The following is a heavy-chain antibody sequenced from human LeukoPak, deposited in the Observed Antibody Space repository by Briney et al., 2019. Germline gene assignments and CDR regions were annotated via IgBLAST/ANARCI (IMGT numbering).Heavy chain of an antibody. V-gene: IGHV4-38-2*02. CDR2: IYHSGST. Sequence: SETLSLTCTVSSYSISSGYYWGWIRQPPGKGLEWIGSIYHSGSTYYNPSLKSRVTISVDTSKNQFSLKLSSVTAADTAVYYCARDGMITFGGVIVNGAFDIWGQGTMVTVSS. CDR1: SYSISSGYY. D-gene: IGHD3-16*02. CDR3: ARDGMITFGGVIVNGAFDI. J-gene: IGHJ3*02.